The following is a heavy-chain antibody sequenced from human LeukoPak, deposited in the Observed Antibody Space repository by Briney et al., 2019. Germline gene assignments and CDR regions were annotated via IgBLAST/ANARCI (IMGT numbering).Heavy chain of an antibody. Sequence: GGSLRLSCAASGFTFDDYGMSWVRQAPGKGLEWVSGINWNGGSTGYADSVKGRFTISRDNAKNSLYLQMNSLRAEDTALYYCARGLRYCSSTSCFDYWGQGTLVTVSS. CDR2: INWNGGST. CDR1: GFTFDDYG. D-gene: IGHD2-2*01. CDR3: ARGLRYCSSTSCFDY. V-gene: IGHV3-20*04. J-gene: IGHJ4*02.